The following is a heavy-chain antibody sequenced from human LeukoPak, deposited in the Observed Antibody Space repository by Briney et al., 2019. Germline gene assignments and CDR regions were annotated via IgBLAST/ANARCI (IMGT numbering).Heavy chain of an antibody. J-gene: IGHJ6*03. CDR2: VNPRNGGT. Sequence: ASVKVSCKASGYPFTGYYVHWVRQAPGHGLEWMGWVNPRNGGTHSAQKFQGRVSMTGDTSITTAYMELSSLSSDDTAVYYCATGAQYGLRGVAYFYYMHVWGTGTTVTVSS. CDR3: ATGAQYGLRGVAYFYYMHV. V-gene: IGHV1-2*02. D-gene: IGHD3-10*01. CDR1: GYPFTGYY.